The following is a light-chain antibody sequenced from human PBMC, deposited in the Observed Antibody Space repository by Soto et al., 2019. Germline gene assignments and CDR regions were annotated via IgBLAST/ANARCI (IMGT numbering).Light chain of an antibody. V-gene: IGLV1-51*01. J-gene: IGLJ1*01. CDR2: DNN. Sequence: QSVLTQPPSVSAAPGQTVTISCSGSSSNIGNNYVSWYQQLPGTAPKLLIYDNNKRPSGIPDRFSGSKSGTSATLGITGLQTGDEADCYCGTWDSSLSAYVFGTGTKLTVL. CDR3: GTWDSSLSAYV. CDR1: SSNIGNNY.